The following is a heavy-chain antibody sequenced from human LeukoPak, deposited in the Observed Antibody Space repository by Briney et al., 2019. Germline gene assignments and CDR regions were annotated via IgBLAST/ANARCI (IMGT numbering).Heavy chain of an antibody. V-gene: IGHV3-7*01. CDR3: TRLSIGYWLFDY. D-gene: IGHD3-22*01. CDR1: GFTFSNYW. CDR2: INQDGSEK. J-gene: IGHJ4*02. Sequence: GGSLRLSCAASGFTFSNYWMSWVRQAPGKGLEWVANINQDGSEKYYVDSVMGRFTTSRDNAKNSLYLQMNSLRTEDTAVYYCTRLSIGYWLFDYWGQGTLVTVSS.